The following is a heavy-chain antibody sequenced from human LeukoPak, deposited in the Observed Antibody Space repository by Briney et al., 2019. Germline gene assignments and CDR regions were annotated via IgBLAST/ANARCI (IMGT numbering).Heavy chain of an antibody. Sequence: ASVTVSCKASGYTFTSYDINWVRQATGQGLEWMGWMNPNSGNTGYAQKFQGRVTMTRNTSISTAYMELSSLRSEDTAVYYCARGSKVLLWFGELYYYYMDVWGKGTTVTISS. CDR2: MNPNSGNT. D-gene: IGHD3-10*01. V-gene: IGHV1-8*01. CDR3: ARGSKVLLWFGELYYYYMDV. J-gene: IGHJ6*03. CDR1: GYTFTSYD.